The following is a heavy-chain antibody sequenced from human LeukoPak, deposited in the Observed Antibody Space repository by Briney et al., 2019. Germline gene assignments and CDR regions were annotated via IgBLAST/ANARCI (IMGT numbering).Heavy chain of an antibody. CDR2: INPNSGGT. Sequence: ASVKVSCKASGYTFTDYYLHWVRQPPGQGLEWMGWINPNSGGTNYAQKFQGRVTMTRDTSISTAYMELSRLRSDDTAVYYCARDVTTVTTAYFDLWGRGTLVTVSS. V-gene: IGHV1-2*02. D-gene: IGHD4-17*01. J-gene: IGHJ2*01. CDR1: GYTFTDYY. CDR3: ARDVTTVTTAYFDL.